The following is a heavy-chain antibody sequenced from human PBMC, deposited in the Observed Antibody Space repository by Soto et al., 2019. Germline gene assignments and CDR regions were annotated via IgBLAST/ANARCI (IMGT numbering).Heavy chain of an antibody. D-gene: IGHD4-17*01. J-gene: IGHJ6*02. V-gene: IGHV3-30*18. CDR1: GFTFSSYG. Sequence: QVQLVESGGGVVQPGRSLRLSCAASGFTFSSYGMHWVRQAPGKGLEWVAVISYDGSNKYYADSVKGRFTISRDNSKNTLYLQMNSLRAEDTAVYYCAKDFSTVVTRSFYGMDVWGQGTTVTVSS. CDR3: AKDFSTVVTRSFYGMDV. CDR2: ISYDGSNK.